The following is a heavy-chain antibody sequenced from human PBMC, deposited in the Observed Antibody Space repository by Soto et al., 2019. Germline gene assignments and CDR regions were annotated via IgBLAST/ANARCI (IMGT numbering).Heavy chain of an antibody. J-gene: IGHJ5*01. CDR1: GYSFTSYW. CDR2: IYPGDSDT. CDR3: ARQDGANSWYDF. V-gene: IGHV5-51*01. Sequence: EALKISCTGSGYSFTSYWIGWVRQMPGKGLEWMGIIYPGDSDTRYSPSFQGQVTISADKPITTAYLQWSSLKASDTAMYYCARQDGANSWYDFWGQGTLVTVSS. D-gene: IGHD3-10*01.